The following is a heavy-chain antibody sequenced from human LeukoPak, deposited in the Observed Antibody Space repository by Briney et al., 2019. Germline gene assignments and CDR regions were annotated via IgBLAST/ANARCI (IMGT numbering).Heavy chain of an antibody. V-gene: IGHV1-69*04. J-gene: IGHJ4*02. D-gene: IGHD2-2*01. Sequence: GSSVKVSCKASGGTFSSYAISWVRQAPGQGLEWMGRIIPIFGIANYAQKFQGRVTITADKSTSTAYMELSSLRSEDTAVYCCASAPHQGECSSTSCYATGDYYFDYWGQGTLVTVSS. CDR2: IIPIFGIA. CDR3: ASAPHQGECSSTSCYATGDYYFDY. CDR1: GGTFSSYA.